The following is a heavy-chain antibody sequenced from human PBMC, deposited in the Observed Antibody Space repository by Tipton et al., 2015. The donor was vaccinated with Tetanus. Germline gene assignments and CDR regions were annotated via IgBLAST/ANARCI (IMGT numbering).Heavy chain of an antibody. Sequence: QSGAEVKKPGESLKISCKGSGYTFTTYWIGWVRQMPGKGLEWVAIIYPGDSGTRYSPSFQGQVTISADRSISTAYLQWSSLKASDTAMYYCARRTGPIYSSSDFDYWGQGTLVTVSS. CDR3: ARRTGPIYSSSDFDY. D-gene: IGHD6-6*01. J-gene: IGHJ4*02. CDR2: IYPGDSGT. V-gene: IGHV5-51*03. CDR1: GYTFTTYW.